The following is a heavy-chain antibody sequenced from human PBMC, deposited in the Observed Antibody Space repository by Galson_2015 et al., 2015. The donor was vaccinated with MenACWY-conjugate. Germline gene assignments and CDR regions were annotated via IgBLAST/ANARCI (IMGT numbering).Heavy chain of an antibody. CDR2: THDGGSA. Sequence: SETLSLTCSVSGGSIRGYFWAWIRQSPGKGLEWIGYTHDGGSAAHNPSLQRRVNISTDTAGNQFSLILASVTPAGPAIYFCSGGGPAILGVPAARHFDPWGPGVRVAVSS. D-gene: IGHD3-3*01. J-gene: IGHJ5*02. CDR1: GGSIRGYF. CDR3: SGGGPAILGVPAARHFDP. V-gene: IGHV4-59*03.